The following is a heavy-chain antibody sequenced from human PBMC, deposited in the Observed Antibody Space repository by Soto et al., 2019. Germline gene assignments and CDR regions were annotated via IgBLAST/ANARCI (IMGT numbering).Heavy chain of an antibody. V-gene: IGHV3-11*06. CDR3: ARRGSGSYWGQNYYYRMDV. J-gene: IGHJ6*02. CDR1: GFSFSDYY. CDR2: ISTINSFT. D-gene: IGHD1-26*01. Sequence: PGGSLRLSCAASGFSFSDYYMSWIRQAPGKGLEWVAYISTINSFTNYADSVKGRFTISRDNAKNSLYLQMNSLRAEDTAVYYCARRGSGSYWGQNYYYRMDVWGQGTTVTVSS.